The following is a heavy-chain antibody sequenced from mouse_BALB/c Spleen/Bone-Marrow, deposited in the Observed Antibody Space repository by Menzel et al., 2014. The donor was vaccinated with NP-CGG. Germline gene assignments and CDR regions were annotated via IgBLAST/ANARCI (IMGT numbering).Heavy chain of an antibody. D-gene: IGHD1-2*01. CDR1: GYTFTNYF. V-gene: IGHV1S81*02. Sequence: QVQLKESGAELVKPGASVKLSCRVSGYTFTNYFVYWVKQRPGQGLEWIGEINPSNDTPNFNEKFKSKATLTVDKSSSTAYMQLSSLTSEDSAVYYRTRSGYYGYGWYFDVWGAGTTVTVSS. CDR2: INPSNDTP. CDR3: TRSGYYGYGWYFDV. J-gene: IGHJ1*01.